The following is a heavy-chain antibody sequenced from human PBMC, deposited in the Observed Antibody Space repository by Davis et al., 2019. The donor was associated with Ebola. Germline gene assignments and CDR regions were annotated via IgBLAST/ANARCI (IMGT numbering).Heavy chain of an antibody. CDR2: ISGSCGST. J-gene: IGHJ6*02. CDR1: GFTFSSYA. V-gene: IGHV3-23*01. Sequence: PGGSLRLSCAASGFTFSSYAMSWVRKAPGKGLEWVSAISGSCGSTYYADSVKGRFTISRDNSKNTLYLQMNSLRAEDTAVYYCASLGVSDWNYVRYYGMDVWGQGTTVTVSS. D-gene: IGHD1-7*01. CDR3: ASLGVSDWNYVRYYGMDV.